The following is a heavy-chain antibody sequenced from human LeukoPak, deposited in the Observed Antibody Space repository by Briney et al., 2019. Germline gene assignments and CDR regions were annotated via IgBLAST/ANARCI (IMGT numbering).Heavy chain of an antibody. Sequence: PGGSLRLSCTASGFTFADFYMSWVRQPPGKGLEWVGRIKSKTNGGTTDYAAPVKGRFIISRDDSKNTLYLQMNSLKNEDTAMYYCTTDKGRYCGGDCSSDYWGQGTLVTVSS. V-gene: IGHV3-15*01. CDR2: IKSKTNGGTT. CDR3: TTDKGRYCGGDCSSDY. CDR1: GFTFADFY. D-gene: IGHD2-21*02. J-gene: IGHJ4*02.